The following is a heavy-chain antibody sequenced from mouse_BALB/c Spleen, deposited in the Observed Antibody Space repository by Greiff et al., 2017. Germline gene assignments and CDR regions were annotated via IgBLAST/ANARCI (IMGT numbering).Heavy chain of an antibody. J-gene: IGHJ3*01. V-gene: IGHV2-4*02. CDR1: GFSLTSYG. CDR2: IWSGGST. Sequence: LKLVESGPGLVAPSQSLSITCTVSGFSLTSYGVHWVRQPPGKGLEWLGVIWSGGSTDYNAAFISRLSISKDNSKSQVFFKMNSLQADDTAIYYCARKGDYGSSPFAYWGQGTLVTVSA. CDR3: ARKGDYGSSPFAY. D-gene: IGHD1-1*01.